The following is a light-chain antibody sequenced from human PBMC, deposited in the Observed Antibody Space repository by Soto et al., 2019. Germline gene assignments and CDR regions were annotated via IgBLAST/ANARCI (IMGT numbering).Light chain of an antibody. CDR1: SSDVGGYNY. CDR2: EVS. Sequence: QSALTQPASVSGSPGQSITISCTGTSSDVGGYNYVSWYQQHPDKAPKLMIYEVSNRPSGVSNRFYGSKSGNTASLPISGLQAEDEADYYCSSYTSRSTLVFGGGTKLTVL. V-gene: IGLV2-14*01. CDR3: SSYTSRSTLV. J-gene: IGLJ2*01.